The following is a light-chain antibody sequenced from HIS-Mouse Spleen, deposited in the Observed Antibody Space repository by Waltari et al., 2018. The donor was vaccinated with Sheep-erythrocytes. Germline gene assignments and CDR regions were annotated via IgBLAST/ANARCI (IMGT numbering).Light chain of an antibody. CDR1: NIGSKS. CDR2: DDS. J-gene: IGLJ2*01. Sequence: SYVLTQPPSVSVAPGKTARITCGGNNIGSKSVHWYQQKPGQAPVLVVYDDSDRPSGIPERFSGSNSGNTATLTISGLQAEDEADYYCCSYAGSYTLVFGGGTKLTVL. V-gene: IGLV3-21*03. CDR3: CSYAGSYTLV.